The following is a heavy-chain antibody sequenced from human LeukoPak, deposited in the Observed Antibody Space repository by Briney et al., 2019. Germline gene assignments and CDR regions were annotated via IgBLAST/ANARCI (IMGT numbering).Heavy chain of an antibody. J-gene: IGHJ4*02. V-gene: IGHV1-69*06. Sequence: GASVKVSCKASGGTFSSYAISWVRQAPGQGLEWVGRIIPIFGTANYAQKFQGRVTITADKSTSTAYMELSSLRSEDTAVYYCARRVGAIHGYFDYWGQGTLVTVSS. CDR3: ARRVGAIHGYFDY. D-gene: IGHD1-26*01. CDR1: GGTFSSYA. CDR2: IIPIFGTA.